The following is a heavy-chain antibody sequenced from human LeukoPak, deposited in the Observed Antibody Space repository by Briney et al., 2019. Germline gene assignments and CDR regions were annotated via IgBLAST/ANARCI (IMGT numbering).Heavy chain of an antibody. CDR3: ARDTDYGGSPFDY. D-gene: IGHD4-23*01. CDR2: IWYDGSNK. V-gene: IGHV3-33*08. J-gene: IGHJ4*02. CDR1: GFPLSDSW. Sequence: GGSLRLSCAASGFPLSDSWMSWVRQAPGKGLEWVAVIWYDGSNKYYADSVKGRFTISRDNSKNTLYLQMNSLRAEDTAVYYCARDTDYGGSPFDYWGQGTLVTVSS.